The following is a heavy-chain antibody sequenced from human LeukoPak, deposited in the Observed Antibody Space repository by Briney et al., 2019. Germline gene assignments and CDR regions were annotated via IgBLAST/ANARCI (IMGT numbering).Heavy chain of an antibody. CDR1: GYTFTSYY. CDR3: ARVDPVLPTLFDY. D-gene: IGHD3-10*01. Sequence: APVKASCRASGYTFTSYYMHWVRQSPGQGLKWMGIINPIGGSTNSAQKFKGRVTMTRDMSTSTVYMELSSLRSEDTAVYYCARVDPVLPTLFDYWGQGTLVTVSS. J-gene: IGHJ4*02. CDR2: INPIGGST. V-gene: IGHV1-46*01.